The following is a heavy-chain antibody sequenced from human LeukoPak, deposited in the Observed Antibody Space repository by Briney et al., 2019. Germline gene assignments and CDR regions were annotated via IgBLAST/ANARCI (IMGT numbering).Heavy chain of an antibody. CDR3: ARVQVVAAHLRYFDY. J-gene: IGHJ4*02. Sequence: GGSLRLSCAASGFTFSSYEMNWVRQAPGKGLEWVSYISSSGSTIYYADSVKGRFTISRDNAKNSLYLQMNSLRAEDTAVYYCARVQVVAAHLRYFDYWGQGTLVTVSS. CDR2: ISSSGSTI. V-gene: IGHV3-48*03. CDR1: GFTFSSYE. D-gene: IGHD2-15*01.